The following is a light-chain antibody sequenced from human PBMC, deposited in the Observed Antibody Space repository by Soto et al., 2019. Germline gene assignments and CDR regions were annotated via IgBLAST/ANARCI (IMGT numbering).Light chain of an antibody. V-gene: IGLV2-11*01. CDR3: CSYAASYTLL. CDR1: SSNVGGYNY. J-gene: IGLJ3*02. CDR2: DAS. Sequence: QSALTQPRSVSASPGQSVTISCTGTSSNVGGYNYVSWYQQNPGKAPKLMIYDASKRPPVVPDRFSGSKSGNAAFLTISGLQVEDEADYYCCSYAASYTLLFGGGTKLTVL.